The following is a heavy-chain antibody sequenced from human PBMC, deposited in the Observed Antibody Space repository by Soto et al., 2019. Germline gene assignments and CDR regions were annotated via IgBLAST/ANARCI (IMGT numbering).Heavy chain of an antibody. D-gene: IGHD2-21*02. Sequence: GGSLRLSCAASGFTFSNYAMNWVRQAPGKGLEWVSSISGTSDDMYYADSVKGRFTISRDNSRKTLYLQLQSLRPEDTAIYYCTKEAIGGKCIGPVCSAIDWFEPWGQGTLVTVSS. CDR3: TKEAIGGKCIGPVCSAIDWFEP. V-gene: IGHV3-23*01. J-gene: IGHJ5*02. CDR1: GFTFSNYA. CDR2: ISGTSDDM.